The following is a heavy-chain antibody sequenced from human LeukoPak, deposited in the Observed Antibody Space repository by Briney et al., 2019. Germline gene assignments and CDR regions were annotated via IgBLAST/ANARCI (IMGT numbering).Heavy chain of an antibody. D-gene: IGHD1-1*01. Sequence: SETLSLTCTVSGDSISNNRYYWGWIRQPPGKGLEWIGSIYYTGNTYDNPSLKSRVTISVDTSKNQFSLKVNSVTAADTAAYYCTREEGGTTVDYWGQGTLVTVSS. CDR1: GDSISNNRYY. CDR2: IYYTGNT. CDR3: TREEGGTTVDY. V-gene: IGHV4-39*02. J-gene: IGHJ4*02.